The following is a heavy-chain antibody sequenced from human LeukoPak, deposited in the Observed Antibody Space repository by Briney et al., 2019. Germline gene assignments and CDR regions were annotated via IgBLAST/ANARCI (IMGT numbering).Heavy chain of an antibody. Sequence: PSDTLSLTYAVYGGFFSGYYWSWIRHPPAKALEWIGEINHSGRTNYNPSLKSRVTISVDTSKIQFSLKLSSVTAADTAVYYCARAVRHYGGKGGIDYWGQGTLVTVSS. CDR2: INHSGRT. CDR3: ARAVRHYGGKGGIDY. V-gene: IGHV4-34*01. CDR1: GGFFSGYY. D-gene: IGHD4-23*01. J-gene: IGHJ4*02.